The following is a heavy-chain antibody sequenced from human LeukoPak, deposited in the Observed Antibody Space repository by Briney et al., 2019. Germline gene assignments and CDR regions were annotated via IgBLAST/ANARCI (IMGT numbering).Heavy chain of an antibody. CDR1: GVSISSGDYY. CDR3: ARSGSGGWIDH. D-gene: IGHD6-19*01. CDR2: IYYSGST. J-gene: IGHJ4*02. Sequence: SETLSLTCTVSGVSISSGDYYWSWIRQPPGKGLEWIGYIYYSGSTYYNPSLKSRVTISVDTSKNQFSLQLNSVTPEDTAVYYCARSGSGGWIDHWGQGTLVTVSS. V-gene: IGHV4-30-4*01.